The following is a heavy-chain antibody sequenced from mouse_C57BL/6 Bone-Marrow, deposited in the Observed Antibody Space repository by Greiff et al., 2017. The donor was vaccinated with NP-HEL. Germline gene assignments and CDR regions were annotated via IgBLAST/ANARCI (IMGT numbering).Heavy chain of an antibody. V-gene: IGHV3-3*01. CDR2: TFYSGIT. J-gene: IGHJ4*01. CDR1: GFSINSDCY. Sequence: EVKVEESGPSLVRPSQTLSLTCTVTGFSINSDCYWIWIRQFPGNKLEYIGYTFYSGITYYNPSLESRTYITRDTSKNQFSLKLSSVTTEDTATYYCARDYYYGSGMDYWGQGTSVTVSS. CDR3: ARDYYYGSGMDY. D-gene: IGHD1-1*01.